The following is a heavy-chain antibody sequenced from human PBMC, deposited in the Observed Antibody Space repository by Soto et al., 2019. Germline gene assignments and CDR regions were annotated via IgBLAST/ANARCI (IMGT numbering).Heavy chain of an antibody. Sequence: GGSLRLSCAASGFTFRSYWMSWVRQAPGKGLEWVANIKQDGSEKYYVDSVEGRFTISRDNARNSLYLQMNSLRAEDTAVYFCAKDGPDDSSGYFSFEYWGQGALVTVSS. V-gene: IGHV3-7*03. CDR3: AKDGPDDSSGYFSFEY. J-gene: IGHJ4*02. CDR1: GFTFRSYW. CDR2: IKQDGSEK. D-gene: IGHD3-22*01.